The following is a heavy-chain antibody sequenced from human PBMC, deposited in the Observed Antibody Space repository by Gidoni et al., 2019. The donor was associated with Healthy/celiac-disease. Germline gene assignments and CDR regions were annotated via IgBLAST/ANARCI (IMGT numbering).Heavy chain of an antibody. CDR3: AREAGDIVVVVAALFDY. CDR1: GFTFRSYA. D-gene: IGHD2-15*01. Sequence: QVQLVESGGGVVQPGRSLRLSCAASGFTFRSYAMHWVRQAPGKGLEWVAVISYDGSNKYYADSVKGRFTISRDNSKNTLYLQMNSLRAEDTAVYYCAREAGDIVVVVAALFDYWGQGTLVTVSS. CDR2: ISYDGSNK. V-gene: IGHV3-30-3*01. J-gene: IGHJ4*02.